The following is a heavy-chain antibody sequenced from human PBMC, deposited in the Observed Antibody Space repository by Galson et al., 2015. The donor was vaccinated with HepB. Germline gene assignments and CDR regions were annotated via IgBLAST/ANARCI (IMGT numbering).Heavy chain of an antibody. CDR2: IKQDGSEK. CDR1: GFTFSSYW. D-gene: IGHD6-19*01. CDR3: ARNHIAVAGYNWFDP. V-gene: IGHV3-7*05. Sequence: SLRLSCAASGFTFSSYWMSWVRQAPGKGLEWVANIKQDGSEKYYVDSVKGRFTISRDNAKNSLYLQMNSLRAEDTAVYYCARNHIAVAGYNWFDPWGQGTLVTVSS. J-gene: IGHJ5*02.